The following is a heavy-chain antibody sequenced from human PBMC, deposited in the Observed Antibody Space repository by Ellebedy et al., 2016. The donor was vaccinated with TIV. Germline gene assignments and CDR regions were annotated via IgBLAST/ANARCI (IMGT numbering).Heavy chain of an antibody. CDR1: GGTFSSYG. J-gene: IGHJ4*02. CDR2: IIPILGIA. CDR3: AKRNDFWSGYFDY. V-gene: IGHV1-69*04. D-gene: IGHD3-3*01. Sequence: ASVKVSCKASGGTFSSYGISWVRQAPGQGLEWMGRIIPILGIANYAQKFQGKVTITADKSTSTAYMELSSLRSEDTAVYYCAKRNDFWSGYFDYWGQGTLVTVSS.